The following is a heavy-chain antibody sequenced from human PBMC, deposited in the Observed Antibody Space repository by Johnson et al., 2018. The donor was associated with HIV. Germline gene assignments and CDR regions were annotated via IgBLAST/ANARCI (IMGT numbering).Heavy chain of an antibody. V-gene: IGHV3-23*04. CDR3: TRGSFTDDAFDV. J-gene: IGHJ3*01. Sequence: VQLVESGGGLVQPGGSLRLSCVASGFTFSNYDMHWVRQATGKGLEWVSAISGSGGSTYYADSVKGRFTISRDTSKNMLYLQMNSLRPEDTAVYYCTRGSFTDDAFDVWGLGTIVTVSS. CDR2: ISGSGGST. CDR1: GFTFSNYD. D-gene: IGHD1-26*01.